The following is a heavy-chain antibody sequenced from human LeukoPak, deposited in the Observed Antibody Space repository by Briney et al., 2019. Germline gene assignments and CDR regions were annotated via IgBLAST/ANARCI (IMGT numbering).Heavy chain of an antibody. J-gene: IGHJ4*02. D-gene: IGHD5-18*01. Sequence: SQTLSLTCTVSGGSIGSGGYYWSWIRQPPGKGLEWIGYIYHSGSTYYNPSLKSRVTISVDRSKNQFSLKLSSVTAADTAVYYCASRRDTAMVTIDYWGQGTLVTVSS. CDR2: IYHSGST. V-gene: IGHV4-30-2*01. CDR3: ASRRDTAMVTIDY. CDR1: GGSIGSGGYY.